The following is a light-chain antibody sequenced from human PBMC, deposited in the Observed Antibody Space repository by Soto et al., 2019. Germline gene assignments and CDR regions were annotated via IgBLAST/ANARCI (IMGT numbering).Light chain of an antibody. Sequence: QSALTQPASVSGSLGQSITISRTGTSSDVGGTYNYVSWYQQYPDKAPKLMIYEVSNRPSGVSNRFSGSKSGNTASLTISGLQAEDEADYYCTSYTSTSTLKVFGTGTKLTVL. V-gene: IGLV2-14*01. CDR1: SSDVGGTYNY. CDR3: TSYTSTSTLKV. CDR2: EVS. J-gene: IGLJ1*01.